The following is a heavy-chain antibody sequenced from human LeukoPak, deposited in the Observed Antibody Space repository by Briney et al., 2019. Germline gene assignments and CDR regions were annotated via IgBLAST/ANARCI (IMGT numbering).Heavy chain of an antibody. Sequence: GASVKVPCKASGYTFTSYYMHWVRQAPGQGLEWMGWINPNSGGTNYAQKFQGRVTMTRDTSISTAYMELSRLRSDDTAVYYCARLLRLGNWFDPWGQGTLVTVSS. J-gene: IGHJ5*02. CDR3: ARLLRLGNWFDP. D-gene: IGHD5-12*01. CDR1: GYTFTSYY. V-gene: IGHV1-2*02. CDR2: INPNSGGT.